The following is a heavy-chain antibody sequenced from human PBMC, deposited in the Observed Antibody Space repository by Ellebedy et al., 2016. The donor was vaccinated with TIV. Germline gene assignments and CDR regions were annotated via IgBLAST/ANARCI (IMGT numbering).Heavy chain of an antibody. CDR1: GGSIRSYY. CDR3: ARGWQTAVSPWAH. CDR2: IHYSGST. J-gene: IGHJ4*02. D-gene: IGHD6-13*01. Sequence: SETLSLTXNVSGGSIRSYYWSWIRQSPGRGLEWIGDIHYSGSTYYNPSLRRRVTISLDTSKNQFSLRLSSVTAADTAVYYCARGWQTAVSPWAHWGQGTLVTVSS. V-gene: IGHV4-59*01.